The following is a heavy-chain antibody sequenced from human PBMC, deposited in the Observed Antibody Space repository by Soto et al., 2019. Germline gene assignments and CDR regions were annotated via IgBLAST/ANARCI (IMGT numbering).Heavy chain of an antibody. Sequence: SETLSLTCAVYGGSFSGYYWSWIRQPPGKGLEWIGEINHSGSTNYNPSLKSRVTISVDTSKNQFSLKLSSVTAADTAVYYCARPIAAAVWYFDYWGQGTLVTVSS. CDR1: GGSFSGYY. V-gene: IGHV4-34*01. D-gene: IGHD6-13*01. J-gene: IGHJ4*02. CDR2: INHSGST. CDR3: ARPIAAAVWYFDY.